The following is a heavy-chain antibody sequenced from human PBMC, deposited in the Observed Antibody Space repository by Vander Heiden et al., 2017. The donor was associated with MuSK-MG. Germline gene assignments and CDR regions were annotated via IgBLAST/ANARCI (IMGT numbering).Heavy chain of an antibody. Sequence: EVQLVESGGGLVQPGGSLRLSCAASGFTFSDRYMDWVRRAPGKGLEWVGRIRKKVNSYTTEYAASVKDRFTISRDDSKNSLYLQMNSLKTEDTAVYYCTSSYGDYRRFDNWGQGTLVTVSS. D-gene: IGHD4-17*01. J-gene: IGHJ4*02. CDR2: IRKKVNSYTT. V-gene: IGHV3-72*01. CDR3: TSSYGDYRRFDN. CDR1: GFTFSDRY.